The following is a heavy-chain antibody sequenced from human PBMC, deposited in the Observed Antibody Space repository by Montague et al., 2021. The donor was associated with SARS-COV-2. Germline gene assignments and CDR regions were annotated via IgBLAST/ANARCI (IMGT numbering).Heavy chain of an antibody. J-gene: IGHJ4*02. CDR3: ARVKTGPYVPIDF. V-gene: IGHV3-30*04. Sequence: SLRLSCAASGFTFTSYSMHWVRQAPGKGLEWLALVSFNGAKQYYADSVNGRFTISGDNSKNTLFLQMNGLRAEDTAVYFCARVKTGPYVPIDFWGQGTLVTVSS. CDR1: GFTFTSYS. CDR2: VSFNGAKQ. D-gene: IGHD1-1*01.